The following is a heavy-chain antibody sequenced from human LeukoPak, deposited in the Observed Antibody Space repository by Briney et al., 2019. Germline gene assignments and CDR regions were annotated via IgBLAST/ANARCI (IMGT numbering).Heavy chain of an antibody. CDR3: ARESGYSSSYFDS. V-gene: IGHV3-66*01. Sequence: GGSLRLSCAASGFTVSSNYMSWVRQAPGKGLEWVSVIYSGGSTYYADSVKARFTISRDKSKNTLYLQMNSLRAEDTAVYYCARESGYSSSYFDSSGQGTLVTLSS. J-gene: IGHJ4*02. CDR2: IYSGGST. D-gene: IGHD6-13*01. CDR1: GFTVSSNY.